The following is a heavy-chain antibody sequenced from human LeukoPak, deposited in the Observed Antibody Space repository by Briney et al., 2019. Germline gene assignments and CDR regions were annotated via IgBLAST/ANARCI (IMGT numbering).Heavy chain of an antibody. CDR3: AKSSPVQWLVDY. Sequence: GRSLRLSCAASGFTFSSYDMHWVRQAPGKGLEWVAVISYDGSNKYYADSVKGRFTISRDNSKNTLYLQMNSLRAEDTAVYYCAKSSPVQWLVDYWGQGTLVTVSS. D-gene: IGHD6-19*01. V-gene: IGHV3-30*18. CDR2: ISYDGSNK. J-gene: IGHJ4*02. CDR1: GFTFSSYD.